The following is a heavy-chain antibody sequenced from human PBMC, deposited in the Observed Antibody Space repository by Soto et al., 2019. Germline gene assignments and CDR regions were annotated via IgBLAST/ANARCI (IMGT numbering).Heavy chain of an antibody. CDR3: AHPRGYGVFDAYDI. CDR2: ISNSGVST. D-gene: IGHD4-17*01. CDR1: VFTFSTYA. Sequence: GESLKISCAASVFTFSTYAMSWVRQAPGKGLEWVSAISNSGVSTYHADSVKGRFTISRDNSINRLYMQMNSLRTEDTAVYYCAHPRGYGVFDAYDIWGQGTMVTVSS. J-gene: IGHJ3*02. V-gene: IGHV3-23*01.